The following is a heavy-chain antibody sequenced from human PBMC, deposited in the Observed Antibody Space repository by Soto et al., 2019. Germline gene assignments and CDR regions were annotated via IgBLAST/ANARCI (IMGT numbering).Heavy chain of an antibody. CDR3: ARVGFTYYDFWSGYYNGFDP. CDR2: ISAYNGNT. CDR1: GYGFTIYL. J-gene: IGHJ5*02. D-gene: IGHD3-3*01. V-gene: IGHV1-18*01. Sequence: KLARKASGYGFTIYLISWGSKDPEQGLEWMGWISAYNGNTNYAEKLQGRVTMTTDTSTSTAYMELRSLRSDDTAVYYCARVGFTYYDFWSGYYNGFDPWGQGTLVTVSS.